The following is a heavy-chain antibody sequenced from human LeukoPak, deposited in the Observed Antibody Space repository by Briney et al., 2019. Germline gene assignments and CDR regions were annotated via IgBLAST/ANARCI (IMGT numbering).Heavy chain of an antibody. CDR2: ISSSSSTI. CDR1: GFTFSSYS. CDR3: AKDHSIDSSGVFDI. Sequence: GGSLRLSCAASGFTFSSYSMNWVRQAPGKGLEWVSYISSSSSTIYYADSVKGRFTISRDNAKNSLYLQMNSLRAEDTAVYYCAKDHSIDSSGVFDIWGQGTMVTVSS. J-gene: IGHJ3*02. D-gene: IGHD3-22*01. V-gene: IGHV3-48*01.